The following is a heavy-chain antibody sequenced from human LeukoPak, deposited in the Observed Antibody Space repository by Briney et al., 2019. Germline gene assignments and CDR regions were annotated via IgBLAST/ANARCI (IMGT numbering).Heavy chain of an antibody. CDR3: ARGEGGPGRFLEWLSKKAGDAFDI. J-gene: IGHJ3*02. CDR2: MNPNSGNT. CDR1: GYTFTIYE. D-gene: IGHD3-3*01. V-gene: IGHV1-8*03. Sequence: ASVTVSFKGSGYTFTIYEINWVRQATGQGLEWMGWMNPNSGNTGYAQKFQDRVTITRNTYISTDYMELSSLRSEDTAVYYCARGEGGPGRFLEWLSKKAGDAFDIWGQGTMVTVSS.